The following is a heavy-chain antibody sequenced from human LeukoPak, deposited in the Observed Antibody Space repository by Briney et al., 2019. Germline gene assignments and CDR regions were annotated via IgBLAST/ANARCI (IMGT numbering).Heavy chain of an antibody. Sequence: SVKVSCKASGGTFSSYAISWVRQAPGQGLEWMGGIIPIFGTANYAQKFQGRVTITTDESTSTAYMELSSLRSEDTAVYYCAARITIFGVVRRWFNPWGQGTLVTVSS. D-gene: IGHD3-3*01. CDR2: IIPIFGTA. CDR3: AARITIFGVVRRWFNP. V-gene: IGHV1-69*05. J-gene: IGHJ5*02. CDR1: GGTFSSYA.